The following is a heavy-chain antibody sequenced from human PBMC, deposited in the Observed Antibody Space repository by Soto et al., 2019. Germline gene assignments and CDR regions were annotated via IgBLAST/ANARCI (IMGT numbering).Heavy chain of an antibody. D-gene: IGHD6-6*01. V-gene: IGHV1-69*13. CDR2: IIPIFGTA. J-gene: IGHJ5*02. CDR1: GGTFSSYA. CDR3: ARFIIWAAPPYWFDP. Sequence: PSVKGACKASGGTFSSYAISWVRQAPGQGLEWMGGIIPIFGTANYAQKFQGRVTITADESTSTAYMELSSLRSEDTAVYYCARFIIWAAPPYWFDPCCPGPLVSLSS.